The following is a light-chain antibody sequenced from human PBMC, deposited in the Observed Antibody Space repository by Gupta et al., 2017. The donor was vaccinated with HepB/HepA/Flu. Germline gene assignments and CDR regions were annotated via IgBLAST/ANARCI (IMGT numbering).Light chain of an antibody. V-gene: IGKV3-20*01. CDR1: QSVSSSY. Sequence: EIVLTPSPGTLSLSPGERATLSCRASQSVSSSYLAWYQQKPGQAPRLLIYGASSRATGIPDRFSGSGSGTDFTLTISRLEPEDFAVYYCQQYGSSQITFGQGTRLEIK. CDR3: QQYGSSQIT. CDR2: GAS. J-gene: IGKJ5*01.